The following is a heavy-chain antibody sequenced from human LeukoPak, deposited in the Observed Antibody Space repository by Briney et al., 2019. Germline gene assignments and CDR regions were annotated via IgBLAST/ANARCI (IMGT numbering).Heavy chain of an antibody. CDR3: AREGYGGNFGVRY. CDR2: INHSGST. Sequence: SETLSLTCAVYGGSFSGYYWSWIRQPPGKGLEWIGEINHSGSTNYNPSLKSRVTISVDTSKNQFSLQLSSVTAADTAVYYCAREGYGGNFGVRYWGQGTLVTVSS. CDR1: GGSFSGYY. J-gene: IGHJ4*02. D-gene: IGHD4-23*01. V-gene: IGHV4-34*01.